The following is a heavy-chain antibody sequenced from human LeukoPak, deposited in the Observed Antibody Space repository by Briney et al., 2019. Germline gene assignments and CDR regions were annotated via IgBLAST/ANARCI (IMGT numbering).Heavy chain of an antibody. CDR3: ARGPQVVPAAISGYFDY. V-gene: IGHV3-30-3*01. CDR1: GFTFSSYA. J-gene: IGHJ4*02. CDR2: ISYDGSNK. Sequence: PGRSLRLSCAASGFTFSSYAMHWVRQAPGKRLEWVAVISYDGSNKYYADSVKGRFTISRDDSKNTLYLKMNSLRAEDTAVYYCARGPQVVPAAISGYFDYWGQGTLVTVSS. D-gene: IGHD2-2*02.